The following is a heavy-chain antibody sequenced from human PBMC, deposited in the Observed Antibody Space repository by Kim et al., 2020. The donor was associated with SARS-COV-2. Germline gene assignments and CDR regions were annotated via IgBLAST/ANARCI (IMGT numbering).Heavy chain of an antibody. D-gene: IGHD6-25*01. Sequence: ASVKVSCKTSGYTFAVYYVYWLRQAPGQGLEWMGWINPKNGDTVYAQNVQGRVAITRDMSISTMYMELGSLTSDDTAVYYCARADPLGSGFPFYYFDYWGQGTLVTVSS. J-gene: IGHJ4*02. CDR1: GYTFAVYY. CDR2: INPKNGDT. CDR3: ARADPLGSGFPFYYFDY. V-gene: IGHV1-2*02.